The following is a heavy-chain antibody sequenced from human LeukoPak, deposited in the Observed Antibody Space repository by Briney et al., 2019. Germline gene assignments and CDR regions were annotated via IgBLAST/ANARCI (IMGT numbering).Heavy chain of an antibody. J-gene: IGHJ4*02. CDR3: ARDSTPTYYSGTYYFEY. D-gene: IGHD1-26*01. Sequence: ASVKVSCKASGYTFASYYMHWVRQAPGQGLEWMGIINPSGGSTTYAQKFQGRVTMTRDTSTSTAYMELSSLRSEDTALYYCARDSTPTYYSGTYYFEYWGQGTLVTVSS. V-gene: IGHV1-46*01. CDR1: GYTFASYY. CDR2: INPSGGST.